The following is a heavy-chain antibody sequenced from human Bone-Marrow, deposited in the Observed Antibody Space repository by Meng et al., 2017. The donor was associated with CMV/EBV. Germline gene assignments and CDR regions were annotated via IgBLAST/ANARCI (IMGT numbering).Heavy chain of an antibody. CDR3: ARDTPHFY. J-gene: IGHJ4*02. Sequence: SLGLSCAASDSTFSTKPMHWVRQAPGKGLERVASVWYDGTEKFYGDSVKGRFVISRDNSKNTLYLQMNSLRGEDTAVYYCARDTPHFYWGQGILVTVSS. CDR2: VWYDGTEK. V-gene: IGHV3-33*01. CDR1: DSTFSTKP.